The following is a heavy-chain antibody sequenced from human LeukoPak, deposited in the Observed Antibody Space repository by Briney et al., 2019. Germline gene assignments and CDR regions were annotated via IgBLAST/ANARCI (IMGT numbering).Heavy chain of an antibody. Sequence: GGSLRLSCAASGITASNFYMMWVRQAPGKGLEWVSSISSSSSYIYYADSVKGRFTISRDNAKNSLYLQMNSLRAEDTAVYYCASLAAAGWGQGTLVTVSS. J-gene: IGHJ4*02. CDR1: GITASNFY. D-gene: IGHD6-13*01. CDR3: ASLAAAG. V-gene: IGHV3-21*01. CDR2: ISSSSSYI.